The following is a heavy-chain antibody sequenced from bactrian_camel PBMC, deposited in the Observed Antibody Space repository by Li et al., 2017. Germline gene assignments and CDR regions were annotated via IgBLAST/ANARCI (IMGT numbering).Heavy chain of an antibody. CDR2: IDNGGGDT. D-gene: IGHD3*01. Sequence: VQLVESGGGLVQPGGSLRLSCAASGFTFSVYTMNWVRQAPGKGLEWVSTIDNGGGDTYYVDSVKGRFTFSGGNAKSTVYLQMNSLKPEDTAVYYCQWAPRGGPSFCTTVRWGQGTQVTVS. J-gene: IGHJ4*01. CDR1: GFTFSVYT. CDR3: QWAPRGGPSFCTTVR. V-gene: IGHV3S40*01.